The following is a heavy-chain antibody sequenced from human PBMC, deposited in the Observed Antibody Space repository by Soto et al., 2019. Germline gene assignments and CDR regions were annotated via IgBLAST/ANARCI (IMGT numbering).Heavy chain of an antibody. CDR1: GFSLSTSGVG. V-gene: IGHV2-5*02. CDR3: AHSLHTISCSSTSCYVDWFDP. D-gene: IGHD2-2*01. Sequence: SGPTLVNPTQTLTLTCTFSGFSLSTSGVGVVWIRQPPGKALEWLALIYWDDDKRYSPSLKSRLTITKDTSKNQVVLTMTNMDPVDTATYYCAHSLHTISCSSTSCYVDWFDPWGQGTLVTVS. J-gene: IGHJ5*02. CDR2: IYWDDDK.